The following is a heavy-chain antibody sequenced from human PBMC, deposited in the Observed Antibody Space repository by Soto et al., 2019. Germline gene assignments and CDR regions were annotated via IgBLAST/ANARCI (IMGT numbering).Heavy chain of an antibody. CDR2: ISDSGSLT. D-gene: IGHD6-19*01. J-gene: IGHJ4*02. Sequence: VQLLESGGDLVHPGASLRLSCAASGFAFSSHPMSWVRQAPEKGLEWVAGISDSGSLTYNADSVRGRFTISRDNSKNTLYLQMSSLRGEDTAVYYCVKPSGWYPDYWGQGTHVTVSS. V-gene: IGHV3-23*01. CDR1: GFAFSSHP. CDR3: VKPSGWYPDY.